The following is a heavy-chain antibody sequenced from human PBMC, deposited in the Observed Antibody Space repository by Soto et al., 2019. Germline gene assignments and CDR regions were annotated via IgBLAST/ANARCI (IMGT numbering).Heavy chain of an antibody. CDR1: GFTFSSYG. V-gene: IGHV3-30*18. Sequence: QVQLVESGGGVVQPGRSLRLSCAASGFTFSSYGMHWVRQAPGKGLEWVAVISYDGSNKYYADSVKGRFTISRDNSKNTLYLQMNSLRAEDTAVYYCEKDGGWQQLVLDYWGQGTLVTFSS. CDR2: ISYDGSNK. CDR3: EKDGGWQQLVLDY. D-gene: IGHD6-13*01. J-gene: IGHJ4*02.